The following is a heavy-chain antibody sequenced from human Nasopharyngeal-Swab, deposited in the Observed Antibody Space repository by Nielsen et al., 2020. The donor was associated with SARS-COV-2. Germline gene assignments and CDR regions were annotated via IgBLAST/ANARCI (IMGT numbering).Heavy chain of an antibody. CDR2: TYYRSKWYN. J-gene: IGHJ4*02. D-gene: IGHD3-3*01. Sequence: SQTLSLTCAISGDSVSSNSAAWNWIRQSPSRGLEWLGRTYYRSKWYNDYAVSVKSRITINPDTSKNQFSLQLNSVTPEDTAVYYCARVGPRHYDFWSGYSFDYWGQGTLVTASS. CDR3: ARVGPRHYDFWSGYSFDY. CDR1: GDSVSSNSAA. V-gene: IGHV6-1*01.